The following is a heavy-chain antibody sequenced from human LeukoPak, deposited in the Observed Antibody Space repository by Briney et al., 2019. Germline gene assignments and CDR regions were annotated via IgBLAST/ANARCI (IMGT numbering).Heavy chain of an antibody. Sequence: GGSLRLSCAASGFTFSSYSMNWVRQAPGKGLEWVSYISSSSSIIYYADSVKGRFTISRDNAKNSLYLEMNNLRAEDTAVYYCVRRTRGLGFDYWGQGTLVIVSS. CDR3: VRRTRGLGFDY. CDR1: GFTFSSYS. J-gene: IGHJ4*02. CDR2: ISSSSSII. D-gene: IGHD4/OR15-4a*01. V-gene: IGHV3-48*01.